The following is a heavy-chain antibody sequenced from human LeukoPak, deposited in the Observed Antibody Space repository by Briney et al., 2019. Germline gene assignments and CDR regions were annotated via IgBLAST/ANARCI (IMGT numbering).Heavy chain of an antibody. CDR2: IYTSGST. CDR1: GGSISSGSYY. V-gene: IGHV4-61*02. D-gene: IGHD5-12*01. Sequence: SQTLSLTCTVSGGSISSGSYYWSWIRQPARKGLEWIGRIYTSGSTNYNPSLKSRVTISVDTSKNQFSLKLSSVTAADTAVYYCARSGYDGLDYWGQGTLVTVSS. J-gene: IGHJ4*02. CDR3: ARSGYDGLDY.